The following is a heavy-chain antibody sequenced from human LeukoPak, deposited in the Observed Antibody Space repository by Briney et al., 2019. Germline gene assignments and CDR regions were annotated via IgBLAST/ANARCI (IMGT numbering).Heavy chain of an antibody. Sequence: PGGSLRLSCAASGFTVSSNYMSWVRQAPGKGLEWVSVIYSGGSTHYADSVKGRFTISRDNSKNTVYLQMNSLRAEDTAVYHCARVAFGELWGMDVWGKGTTVTISS. D-gene: IGHD3-10*01. J-gene: IGHJ6*04. V-gene: IGHV3-66*01. CDR2: IYSGGST. CDR3: ARVAFGELWGMDV. CDR1: GFTVSSNY.